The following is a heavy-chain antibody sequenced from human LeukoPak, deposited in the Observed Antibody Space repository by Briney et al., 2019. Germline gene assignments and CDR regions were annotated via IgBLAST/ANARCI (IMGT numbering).Heavy chain of an antibody. J-gene: IGHJ5*02. D-gene: IGHD3-3*01. Sequence: PSETLSLTCTVSGGSISSGSYYWSWIRQPAGKGLEWIGRIYTSGSTNYNPSLKSRVTMSVDTSKNQFSLKLSSVTAADTAVYYCARGRITIFGVVIHNWFDPWGQGTLVTVSS. CDR3: ARGRITIFGVVIHNWFDP. CDR1: GGSISSGSYY. V-gene: IGHV4-61*02. CDR2: IYTSGST.